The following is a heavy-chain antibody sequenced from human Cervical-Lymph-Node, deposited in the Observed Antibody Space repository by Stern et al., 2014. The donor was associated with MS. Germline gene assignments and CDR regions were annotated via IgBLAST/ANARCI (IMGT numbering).Heavy chain of an antibody. CDR3: AHRRRAGAFDV. J-gene: IGHJ3*01. Sequence: QVTLRESGPTLVKPTQTLTLTCTFSGFSLNTDKVSVGWIRQPPGKALEWLALIYWDGEKRYSPSLRSRLSITKATSKTQVVLTLTNMDPVDAATYYGAHRRRAGAFDVWGQGTMVTVSS. CDR1: GFSLNTDKVS. V-gene: IGHV2-5*02. CDR2: IYWDGEK. D-gene: IGHD6-19*01.